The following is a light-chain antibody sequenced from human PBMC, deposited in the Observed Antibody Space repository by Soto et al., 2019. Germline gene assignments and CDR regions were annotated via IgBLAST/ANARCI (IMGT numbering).Light chain of an antibody. CDR2: DVS. Sequence: QSLLTHPPSLSGSPGQSISISCAGSSSDVGGQNYVSWYQQHPGRAPKLMIFDVSERPSGVPDRFSGSKSGSTASLTISGLQAEDEASYYCCSYAGGYSWVFGGGTQLTVL. CDR1: SSDVGGQNY. V-gene: IGLV2-11*01. J-gene: IGLJ3*02. CDR3: CSYAGGYSWV.